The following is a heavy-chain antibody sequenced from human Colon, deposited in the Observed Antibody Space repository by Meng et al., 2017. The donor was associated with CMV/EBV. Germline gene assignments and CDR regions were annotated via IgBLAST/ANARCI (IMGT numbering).Heavy chain of an antibody. Sequence: GGSLRLSCAASGFTFDDYTMHWVRQAPGKGLEWVSLISWDGGSTYYADSVKGRFTISRDNPKNSLYLQMNSLKDEDTAVYYCLPGHYTGTWGQGTLVTVSS. CDR1: GFTFDDYT. D-gene: IGHD3-3*01. V-gene: IGHV3-43*01. CDR2: ISWDGGST. J-gene: IGHJ5*02. CDR3: LPGHYTGT.